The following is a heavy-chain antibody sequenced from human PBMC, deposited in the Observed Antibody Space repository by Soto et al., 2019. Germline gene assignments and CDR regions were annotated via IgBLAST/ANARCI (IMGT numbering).Heavy chain of an antibody. D-gene: IGHD3-22*01. CDR1: GFTFSTDA. Sequence: QVQLVESGGGVVQPGRSLRLSCTASGFTFSTDAMQWVRQAPGKGLEWVAVVSSEGGTQFYADSVKGRFTISRDNSKNSLYLQMGSLTTEVAAIYYCARENYYGGHVIGSLDLWGRGTLVSVSS. CDR2: VSSEGGTQ. CDR3: ARENYYGGHVIGSLDL. V-gene: IGHV3-30-3*01. J-gene: IGHJ2*01.